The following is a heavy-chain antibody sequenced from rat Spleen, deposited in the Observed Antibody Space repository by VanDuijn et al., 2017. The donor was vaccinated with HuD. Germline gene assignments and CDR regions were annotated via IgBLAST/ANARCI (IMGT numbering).Heavy chain of an antibody. J-gene: IGHJ2*01. V-gene: IGHV5-29*01. CDR2: ISYDGSST. Sequence: EVQLVESDGGLVQPGRSLKVSCAASGFTFSDYYMTWVRQAPTKGLEWVATISYDGSSTYYRDSVKGRFTISRDNAKRSLYLQMDSLRSEDTATYYCARRHYGYTDYFDYWGQGVMVTVSS. CDR1: GFTFSDYY. CDR3: ARRHYGYTDYFDY. D-gene: IGHD1-9*01.